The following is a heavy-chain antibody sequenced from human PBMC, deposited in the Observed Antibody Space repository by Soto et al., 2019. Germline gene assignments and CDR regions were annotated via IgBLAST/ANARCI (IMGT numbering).Heavy chain of an antibody. CDR2: IIPILGIA. Sequence: QVQLVQSGAEVKKPGSSVKVSCKASGGTFSSYTISWVRQAPGQGLEWMGRIIPILGIAKYAQKFQGRVTITADKSTRTAYMELSSLRSEDTAVYYCARDRGYSYGPYPFDYWGQGTLVTVSS. V-gene: IGHV1-69*08. J-gene: IGHJ4*02. CDR3: ARDRGYSYGPYPFDY. D-gene: IGHD5-18*01. CDR1: GGTFSSYT.